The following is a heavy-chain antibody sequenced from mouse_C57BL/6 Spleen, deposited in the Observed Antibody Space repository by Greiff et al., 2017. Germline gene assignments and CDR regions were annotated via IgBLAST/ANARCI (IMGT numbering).Heavy chain of an antibody. CDR3: ASVGYDDNDFLFAY. J-gene: IGHJ3*01. CDR2: IYPRSGNT. D-gene: IGHD2-2*01. CDR1: GYTSTSYG. V-gene: IGHV1-81*01. Sequence: QVQLKQSGAELARPGASVKLSCKASGYTSTSYGISWVKQRTGQGLEWIGEIYPRSGNTYYNEKFKGKATLTADKSSSTAYMELRSLTSEDSAVYFCASVGYDDNDFLFAYWGQGTLVTVSA.